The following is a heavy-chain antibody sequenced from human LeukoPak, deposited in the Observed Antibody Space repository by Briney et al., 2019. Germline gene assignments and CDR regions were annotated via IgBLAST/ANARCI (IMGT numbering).Heavy chain of an antibody. V-gene: IGHV4-4*02. CDR3: ARPRNYYDSSGSTPSYYYYGMDV. D-gene: IGHD3-22*01. CDR1: GGSISSSNW. J-gene: IGHJ6*02. Sequence: SETLSLTCAVSGGSISSSNWWSWGRQPPGKGLEWSGEIYHSGSTNYSPSLKSRVTISVDKSKKQFFLKLSSVTAADTAVYYCARPRNYYDSSGSTPSYYYYGMDVWGQGTTVTVSS. CDR2: IYHSGST.